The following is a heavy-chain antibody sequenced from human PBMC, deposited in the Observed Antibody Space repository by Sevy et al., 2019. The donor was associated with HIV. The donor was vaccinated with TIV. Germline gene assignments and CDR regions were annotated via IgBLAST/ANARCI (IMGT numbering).Heavy chain of an antibody. J-gene: IGHJ4*02. CDR2: LSFGCGEI. CDR3: AREGCTKPHDY. Sequence: GGSLRLSCAASGFTFSKYSMSWVRQPPGKGLEWVSTLSFGCGEINYADSVKGRVTISRDNSKSSVYLQMNNLIPEDTAVYYCAREGCTKPHDYWGQGTLVTVSS. CDR1: GFTFSKYS. D-gene: IGHD2-8*01. V-gene: IGHV3-23*01.